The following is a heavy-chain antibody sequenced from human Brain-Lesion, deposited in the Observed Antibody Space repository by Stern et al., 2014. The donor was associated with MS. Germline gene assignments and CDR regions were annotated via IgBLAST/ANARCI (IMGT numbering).Heavy chain of an antibody. CDR3: TRDRLDYGYSYFDY. D-gene: IGHD4-17*01. J-gene: IGHJ4*02. Sequence: EVPLVVSGGGLIEPGRSLRLSCTVSGFSFGDYAINWIRQAQGKGMEWVGFIRSKVYGGAAEYAASVKGRFTISRDDSKSIAYLQVNGLKTEDTAVYYCTRDRLDYGYSYFDYWGQGTLVTVSS. CDR1: GFSFGDYA. CDR2: IRSKVYGGAA. V-gene: IGHV3-49*03.